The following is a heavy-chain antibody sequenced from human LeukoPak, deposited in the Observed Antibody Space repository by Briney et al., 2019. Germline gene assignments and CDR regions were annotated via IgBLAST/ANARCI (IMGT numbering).Heavy chain of an antibody. Sequence: GGSLRLSCAASGFTFRNYWMSWVRQVPGKGLEWVVNVNEGGNEKNYVNSVKGRFTASRDNAQNSLYLQMNSLRVEDTAVYYCARHPNSNWDYWGQGTLVTVSS. D-gene: IGHD6-13*01. J-gene: IGHJ4*02. CDR3: ARHPNSNWDY. CDR2: VNEGGNEK. CDR1: GFTFRNYW. V-gene: IGHV3-7*03.